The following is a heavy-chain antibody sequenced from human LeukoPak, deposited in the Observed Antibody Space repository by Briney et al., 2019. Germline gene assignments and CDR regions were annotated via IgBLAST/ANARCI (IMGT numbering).Heavy chain of an antibody. V-gene: IGHV3-23*01. CDR1: GFTVSNNE. CDR2: ISGSGGST. D-gene: IGHD3-22*01. J-gene: IGHJ4*02. Sequence: GGSLRLSCAASGFTVSNNEMSWVRQAPGKGLEWVSAISGSGGSTYYADSVKGRFTISRDNSKNTLYLQMNSLRAEDTAVYYCAKGPWYYYDSSGYYCVNWGQGTLVTVSS. CDR3: AKGPWYYYDSSGYYCVN.